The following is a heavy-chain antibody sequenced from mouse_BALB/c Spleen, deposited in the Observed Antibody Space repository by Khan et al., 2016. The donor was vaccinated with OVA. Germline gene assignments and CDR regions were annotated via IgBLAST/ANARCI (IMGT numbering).Heavy chain of an antibody. D-gene: IGHD1-1*01. CDR3: ARQNYYGYAMDY. CDR1: GYSITSDYA. Sequence: VQLQESGPGLVKPSQSLSLTCPVTGYSITSDYAWYWIRQFPGNKLEWMGYISYSGSTSYNPSLRSRISITRDTSKNQFFLQLNSVTNEDTATFYCARQNYYGYAMDYWGRGTSVTVSS. J-gene: IGHJ4*01. CDR2: ISYSGST. V-gene: IGHV3-2*02.